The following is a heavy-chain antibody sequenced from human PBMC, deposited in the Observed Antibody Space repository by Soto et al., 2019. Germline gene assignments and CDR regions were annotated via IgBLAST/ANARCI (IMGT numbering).Heavy chain of an antibody. CDR2: ISYDGSNK. V-gene: IGHV3-30*18. D-gene: IGHD2-15*01. CDR3: AKDRDIVVVVAALQH. CDR1: GFTFSSYG. J-gene: IGHJ1*01. Sequence: QVQLVESGGGVVQPGRSLRLSCAASGFTFSSYGMHWVRQAPGKGLEWVAVISYDGSNKYYADSVKGRFTISRDNSXDTLYLQMNSLRAEDTAVYYCAKDRDIVVVVAALQHWGQGTLVTVSS.